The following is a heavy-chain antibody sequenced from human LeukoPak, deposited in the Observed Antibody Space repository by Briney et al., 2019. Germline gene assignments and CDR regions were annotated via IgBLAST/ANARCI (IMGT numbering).Heavy chain of an antibody. CDR1: GGTFSSYA. Sequence: ASVKVSCKASGGTFSSYAISWVRQAPGQGLEWMGGIIPIFGTANYAQKFQGRVTITADESTSTAYMELSSLRSEDTAVYYCARGHYVWGSYRLRRWYGMDVRGQGTTVTVSS. CDR2: IIPIFGTA. D-gene: IGHD3-16*02. J-gene: IGHJ6*02. V-gene: IGHV1-69*13. CDR3: ARGHYVWGSYRLRRWYGMDV.